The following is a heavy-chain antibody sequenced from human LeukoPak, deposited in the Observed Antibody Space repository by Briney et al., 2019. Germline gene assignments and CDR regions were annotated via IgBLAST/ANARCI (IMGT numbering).Heavy chain of an antibody. D-gene: IGHD6-13*01. CDR3: VRVVVRQFNSGWYSHAFDL. CDR2: INTDGSTT. J-gene: IGHJ5*02. V-gene: IGHV3-74*01. Sequence: HWVRQAPPKELVWVSCINTDGSTTIYAAYEKGRFTIPRDNGKNTVYLQMNRLNADDTAVYYCVRVVVRQFNSGWYSHAFDLWGQGNLVTVSS.